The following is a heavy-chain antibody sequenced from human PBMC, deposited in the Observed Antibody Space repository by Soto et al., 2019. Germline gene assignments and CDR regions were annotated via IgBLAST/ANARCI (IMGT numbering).Heavy chain of an antibody. D-gene: IGHD6-19*01. CDR2: IYYSGST. J-gene: IGHJ6*02. Sequence: QVQLQESGPGLVKPSETLSLTCTVSGGSVSSGSYYWSWIRQPPGKGLEWIGYIYYSGSTNYNPSLRRRVTISVDTSKNLFPLKLSSVTAADTAVYYCARGIEGWYQGRYYYGMDVWGQGTTVTVSS. CDR1: GGSVSSGSYY. CDR3: ARGIEGWYQGRYYYGMDV. V-gene: IGHV4-61*01.